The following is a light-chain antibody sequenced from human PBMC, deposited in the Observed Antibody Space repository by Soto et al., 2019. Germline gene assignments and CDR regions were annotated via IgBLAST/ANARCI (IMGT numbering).Light chain of an antibody. CDR2: DVS. CDR3: CSYAGSPPYV. CDR1: SSDVGANNY. J-gene: IGLJ1*01. Sequence: QSALTQPRSVSGSPGQSVTISCIGTSSDVGANNYVSWYQLHPDKAPKLMIYDVSERPSGVPDRFSGSKSDNTASLTISGLQAEDESDYYCCSYAGSPPYVFGTGPKLTVL. V-gene: IGLV2-11*01.